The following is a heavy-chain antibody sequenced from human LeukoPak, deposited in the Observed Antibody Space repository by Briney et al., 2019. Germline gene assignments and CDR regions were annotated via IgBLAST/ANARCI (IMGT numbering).Heavy chain of an antibody. CDR2: MNTNSGNT. Sequence: ASVKVSCKASGYTFTSYDINWVRQAAGQGVEWMGWMNTNSGNTDYAQKFQGRVTITRNTSISTAYMELSSLRSEDTAVYYCALRGVGSRFDPWGQGTLVTVSS. J-gene: IGHJ5*02. CDR3: ALRGVGSRFDP. D-gene: IGHD3-16*01. V-gene: IGHV1-8*03. CDR1: GYTFTSYD.